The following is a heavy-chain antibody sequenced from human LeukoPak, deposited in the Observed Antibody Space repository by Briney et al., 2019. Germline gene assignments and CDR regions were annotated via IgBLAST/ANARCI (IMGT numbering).Heavy chain of an antibody. CDR3: ARARNYYDSSDYYYEGDAFDI. Sequence: PSETLSLTCAVYGGPFSGYSWTWIRQPPGKGLEWIGEINHSGSTNYNPSLESRVTISVDPSKDQFSLRLSSVTAADTAVYYCARARNYYDSSDYYYEGDAFDIWGQGTMVTVSS. CDR1: GGPFSGYS. V-gene: IGHV4-34*01. CDR2: INHSGST. D-gene: IGHD3-22*01. J-gene: IGHJ3*02.